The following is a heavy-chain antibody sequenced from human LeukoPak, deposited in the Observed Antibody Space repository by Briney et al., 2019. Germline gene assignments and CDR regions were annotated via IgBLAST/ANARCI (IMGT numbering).Heavy chain of an antibody. D-gene: IGHD2-15*01. V-gene: IGHV1-18*01. Sequence: ASVKVSCKASGYTFITYGISWVRQAPGQGVEWMGWVSPYNGNTNYVQKIQGRLTMTTDTSTSTAYMELRSLRSDDTAVYYCAREGYCSGGSCHSGIIDFWGQGTLVTVSS. CDR3: AREGYCSGGSCHSGIIDF. CDR1: GYTFITYG. J-gene: IGHJ4*02. CDR2: VSPYNGNT.